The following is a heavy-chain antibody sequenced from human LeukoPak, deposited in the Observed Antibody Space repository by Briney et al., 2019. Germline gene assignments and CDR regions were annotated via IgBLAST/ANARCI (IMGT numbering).Heavy chain of an antibody. J-gene: IGHJ5*02. Sequence: SETLSLTCTVSGGSISTYSWNWIRQAPGKGLEWIGRIYTSGTTNYNPSLGSRVTISVDTSINQLSLKLSSVPAAHTAVYYCARRVQEARSLGSANWLDPWGQGILVTVSS. CDR1: GGSISTYS. D-gene: IGHD3-10*01. CDR2: IYTSGTT. V-gene: IGHV4-4*09. CDR3: ARRVQEARSLGSANWLDP.